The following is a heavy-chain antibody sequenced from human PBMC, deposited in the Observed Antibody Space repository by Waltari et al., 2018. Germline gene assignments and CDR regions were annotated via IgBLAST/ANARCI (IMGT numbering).Heavy chain of an antibody. V-gene: IGHV3-53*02. Sequence: VQLVETGGGLIQHGGSLRLSCAASGFTVSTNYMSWVRQAPGKGLGWVSVIYSGGSTYYADSVKGRFTISRDNSKNTLYLQMNSLRAEDTAVYYCAREGAAETAGSFDYWGQGTLVTVSS. CDR2: IYSGGST. D-gene: IGHD1-1*01. J-gene: IGHJ4*02. CDR1: GFTVSTNY. CDR3: AREGAAETAGSFDY.